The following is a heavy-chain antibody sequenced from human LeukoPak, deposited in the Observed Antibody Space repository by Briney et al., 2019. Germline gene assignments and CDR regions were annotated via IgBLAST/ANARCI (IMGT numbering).Heavy chain of an antibody. Sequence: GGSLRLSCAASGFTFSTYAMSWVRQIPGKGLEWVSEIYSGGSTYYAASVKGRFSISRDNSKNTVYLQMNSLRVEDTAVYYCARDDYGSAYNWFDPWGQGTLVTVSS. J-gene: IGHJ5*02. CDR1: GFTFSTYA. CDR2: IYSGGST. D-gene: IGHD3-10*01. CDR3: ARDDYGSAYNWFDP. V-gene: IGHV3-53*01.